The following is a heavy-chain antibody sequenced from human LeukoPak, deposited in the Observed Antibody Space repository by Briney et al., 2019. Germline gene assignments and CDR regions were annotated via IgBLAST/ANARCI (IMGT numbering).Heavy chain of an antibody. CDR3: ARDGDSSGYYPSDY. Sequence: GASVKVSCKACGYTFTSYGISWVRQAPGQGLEWMGWISAYNGNTNYAQKLQGRVTMTTDTSTSTAYMELRSLRSDDTAVYYCARDGDSSGYYPSDYWGQGTLVTVSS. D-gene: IGHD3-22*01. CDR2: ISAYNGNT. CDR1: GYTFTSYG. J-gene: IGHJ4*02. V-gene: IGHV1-18*01.